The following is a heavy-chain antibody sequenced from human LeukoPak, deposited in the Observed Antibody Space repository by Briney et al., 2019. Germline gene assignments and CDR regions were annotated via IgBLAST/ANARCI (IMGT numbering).Heavy chain of an antibody. CDR3: TRGNSSGPFVY. CDR1: GTSISSGGYY. CDR2: IYYSGST. D-gene: IGHD3-22*01. V-gene: IGHV4-31*03. Sequence: PSETLSLTCTVSGTSISSGGYYWNRIRQHPGGGLEWIGYIYYSGSTYYNPSLKSRATISVDTSKKQFSLKLNSVTAADTAVYYCTRGNSSGPFVYWGQGTLVTVSS. J-gene: IGHJ4*02.